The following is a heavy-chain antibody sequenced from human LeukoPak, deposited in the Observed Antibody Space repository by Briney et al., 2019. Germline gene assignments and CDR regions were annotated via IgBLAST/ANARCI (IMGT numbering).Heavy chain of an antibody. Sequence: PGGSLRLSCAASGFTFSKYWMSWVRQAPGKGLEWVANMKEDGGEINYVGSVRGRFTISRDNAQDFLVLQMDSLRVEDTAVYYCARDRGYSNFDYWGQGTLVTVSS. J-gene: IGHJ4*02. CDR1: GFTFSKYW. CDR2: MKEDGGEI. D-gene: IGHD4-11*01. CDR3: ARDRGYSNFDY. V-gene: IGHV3-7*01.